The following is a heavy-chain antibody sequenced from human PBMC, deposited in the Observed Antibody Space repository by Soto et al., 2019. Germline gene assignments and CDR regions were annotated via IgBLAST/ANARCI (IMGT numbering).Heavy chain of an antibody. Sequence: GSLRLSCAASGFTFSSYAMSWVRQAPGKGLEWVSAISGSGGSTYYADSVKGRFTISRDNSKNTLYLQMNSLRAEDTAVYYCAKDDGFSYYDSSGQDAFDIWGQGTMVTVSS. CDR1: GFTFSSYA. D-gene: IGHD3-22*01. CDR2: ISGSGGST. CDR3: AKDDGFSYYDSSGQDAFDI. V-gene: IGHV3-23*01. J-gene: IGHJ3*02.